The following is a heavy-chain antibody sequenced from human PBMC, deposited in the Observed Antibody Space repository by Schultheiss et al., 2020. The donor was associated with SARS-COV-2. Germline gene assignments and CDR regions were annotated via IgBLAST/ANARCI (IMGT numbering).Heavy chain of an antibody. Sequence: GGSLRLSCAASGFTFSNFAIHWVRQAPGKGLEWVSSIGGSGTKTYYADSVRGRFAISRDNSKNTLYLQMNSLRAEDTAVYYCARDVGGNYGDYVHWGQGTLVTVSS. D-gene: IGHD4-17*01. CDR3: ARDVGGNYGDYVH. CDR2: IGGSGTKT. V-gene: IGHV3-23*01. J-gene: IGHJ4*02. CDR1: GFTFSNFA.